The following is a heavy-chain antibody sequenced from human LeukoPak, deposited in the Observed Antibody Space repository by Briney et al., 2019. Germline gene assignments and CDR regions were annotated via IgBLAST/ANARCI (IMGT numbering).Heavy chain of an antibody. Sequence: SETLSLTCAVYGVTFSGYYWSWIRQPPGKGLEWIGEINHSGSTNYDPSPKSRVTISVDTSKNQFSLKLSSVTAADTAVYYCARAYSSSWYYDAFDIWGQGTMVTVSS. CDR1: GVTFSGYY. CDR3: ARAYSSSWYYDAFDI. J-gene: IGHJ3*02. CDR2: INHSGST. D-gene: IGHD6-13*01. V-gene: IGHV4-34*01.